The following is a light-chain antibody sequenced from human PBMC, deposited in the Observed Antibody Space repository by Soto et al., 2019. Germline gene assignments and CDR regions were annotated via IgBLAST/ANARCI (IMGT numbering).Light chain of an antibody. CDR2: DAS. Sequence: EIVLTQSPATLYLSPGERATLSCRASQSVSSYLAWYQQKPGQAPRLLIYDASKKATGIPVRFSGSGSGTDFALPISSLEPDHFAIYYCQQRSYWLTFGGGTKVEIK. J-gene: IGKJ4*01. CDR3: QQRSYWLT. V-gene: IGKV3-11*01. CDR1: QSVSSY.